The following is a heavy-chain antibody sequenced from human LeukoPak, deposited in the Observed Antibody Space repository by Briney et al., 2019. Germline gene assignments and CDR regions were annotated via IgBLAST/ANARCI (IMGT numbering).Heavy chain of an antibody. CDR2: IYYTGST. CDR3: ARHRAYSSSSPFDY. D-gene: IGHD6-6*01. CDR1: GGSISSLY. V-gene: IGHV4-59*08. J-gene: IGHJ4*02. Sequence: SETLSLTCSVSGGSISSLYWSWIRQPPGKGLEWIGYIYYTGSTNCNPSLKSRVTMFVDMSKNQFSLRLSSVTAADTAVYHCARHRAYSSSSPFDYWGQGTLVTVSS.